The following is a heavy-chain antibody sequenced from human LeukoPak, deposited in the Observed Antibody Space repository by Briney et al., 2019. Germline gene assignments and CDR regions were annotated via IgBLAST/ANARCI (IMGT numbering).Heavy chain of an antibody. CDR1: GYTFTNYG. V-gene: IGHV1-18*01. CDR3: ARYGGFDY. Sequence: ASVKVSGKTSGYTFTNYGITWVRQAPGQGLEWMGWISAYNGNTNYAQKFQGRVTTTTDTSTSTAYMELRSLRSDDTAVYYCARYGGFDYWGQGTLVTVSS. J-gene: IGHJ4*02. CDR2: ISAYNGNT. D-gene: IGHD4-23*01.